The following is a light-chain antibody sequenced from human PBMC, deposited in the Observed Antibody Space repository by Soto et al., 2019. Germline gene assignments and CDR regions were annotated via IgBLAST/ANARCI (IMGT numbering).Light chain of an antibody. Sequence: EIVMTQSPATLSVSPGEGATLSCRASQSVSSNFAWYQQKPGQAPRLLIYGASTRATGIPARFSGSGSGTEFTRIISSLQSEDVAIYYCQQYQNWPLTFGGGTKVEIK. CDR1: QSVSSN. V-gene: IGKV3-15*01. CDR3: QQYQNWPLT. J-gene: IGKJ4*01. CDR2: GAS.